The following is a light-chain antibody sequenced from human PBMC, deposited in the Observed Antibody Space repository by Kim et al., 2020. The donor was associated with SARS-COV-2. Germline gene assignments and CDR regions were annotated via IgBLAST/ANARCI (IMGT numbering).Light chain of an antibody. CDR1: QSLGDSDGRTY. V-gene: IGKV2-30*01. Sequence: PASITCRSSQSLGDSDGRTYWSWFHQRPGQSPRRLLYKVSNRDSGVPDRFSGSGSGSDFTLKISRVEAEDVGIYYCLRGTHWPWTFGQGTKVDIK. J-gene: IGKJ1*01. CDR3: LRGTHWPWT. CDR2: KVS.